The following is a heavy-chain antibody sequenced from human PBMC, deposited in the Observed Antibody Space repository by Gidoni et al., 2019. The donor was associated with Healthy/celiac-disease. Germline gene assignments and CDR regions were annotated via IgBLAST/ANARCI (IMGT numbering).Heavy chain of an antibody. J-gene: IGHJ6*02. CDR2: IGTAGDT. CDR1: GFTFSSYD. Sequence: EVQLVESGGGLVQPGGSLSLSCAASGFTFSSYDMHWVRQATGKGLEWVSAIGTAGDTYYPGSVKGRFTISRENAKNSLYLQMNSLRAGDTAVYYCAREFRGAYGMDVWGQGTTVTVSS. V-gene: IGHV3-13*04. CDR3: AREFRGAYGMDV.